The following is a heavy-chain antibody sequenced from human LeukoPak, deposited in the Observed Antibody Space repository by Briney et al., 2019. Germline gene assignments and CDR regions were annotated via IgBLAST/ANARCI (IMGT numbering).Heavy chain of an antibody. J-gene: IGHJ4*02. CDR3: AKGVTIFGVVSVTYFDY. CDR2: ISGSGGST. CDR1: GFTFSSYA. Sequence: GGSLRLSCAASGFTFSSYAVSWVRQAPGKGLEWVSAISGSGGSTYYADSVKGRFTISRDNSKNTLYLQMNSLRAEDTAVYYCAKGVTIFGVVSVTYFDYWGQGTLVTVSS. D-gene: IGHD3-3*01. V-gene: IGHV3-23*01.